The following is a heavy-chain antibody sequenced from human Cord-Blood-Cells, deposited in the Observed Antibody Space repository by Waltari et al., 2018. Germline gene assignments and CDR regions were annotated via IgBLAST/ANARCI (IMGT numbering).Heavy chain of an antibody. Sequence: EVQLVESGGGLVQPGRSLRLSCAASGFTFDDYAMPWVRQAPGKGLEWVSGISWNSGSIGYADSVKGRFTISRDNAKNSLYLQMNSLRAEDTALYYCAKDIGYYYDSSGYYNYWGQGTLVTVSS. CDR1: GFTFDDYA. V-gene: IGHV3-9*01. J-gene: IGHJ4*02. D-gene: IGHD3-22*01. CDR3: AKDIGYYYDSSGYYNY. CDR2: ISWNSGSI.